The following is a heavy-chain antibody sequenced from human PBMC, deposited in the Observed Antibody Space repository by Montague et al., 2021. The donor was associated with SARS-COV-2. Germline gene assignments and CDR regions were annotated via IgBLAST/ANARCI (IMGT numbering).Heavy chain of an antibody. D-gene: IGHD3-16*02. CDR3: TRYTPTFNDYVWGSYRYTSPGAFDI. CDR1: GFTFGDYA. CDR2: IRSKAYGGTT. Sequence: RLSWSASGFTFGDYAMSWVRQAPGKGLEWVGFIRSKAYGGTTEYAASVKGRFTISRDDSKSIAYLQMNSLKTEDTAVYYCTRYTPTFNDYVWGSYRYTSPGAFDIWGQGTMVTVSS. J-gene: IGHJ3*02. V-gene: IGHV3-49*04.